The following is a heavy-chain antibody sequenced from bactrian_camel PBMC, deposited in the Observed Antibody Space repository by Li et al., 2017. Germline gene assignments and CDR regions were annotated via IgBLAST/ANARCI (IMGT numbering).Heavy chain of an antibody. CDR1: GFTFTNYW. Sequence: QLVESGGGSVQAGGSLRLSCAASGFTFTNYWMFWVRQAPGKGLEWVSKISGGGGSTTYYADSVKGRFTISRDNAKNTVYMQMNSLKPEDTAIYYCQVDRAGGQGVGWCLDVIRVGAEADFDYWGLGTQVTVS. D-gene: IGHD5*01. J-gene: IGHJ6*01. V-gene: IGHV3S25*01. CDR3: QVDRAGGQGVGWCLDVIRVGAEADFDY. CDR2: ISGGGGSTT.